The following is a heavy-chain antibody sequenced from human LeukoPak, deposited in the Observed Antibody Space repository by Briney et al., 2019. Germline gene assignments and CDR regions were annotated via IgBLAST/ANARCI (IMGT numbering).Heavy chain of an antibody. J-gene: IGHJ5*02. V-gene: IGHV4-39*01. CDR3: ASIYDFWSGYPGYNWFDP. Sequence: SETLSLTCTVSGGSISSSSYYWGWIRQPPGKGLEWIGSIYYSGSTYYNPSLKSRVTISVDTSKSQFSLKLSSVTAADTAVYYCASIYDFWSGYPGYNWFDPWGQGTLVTVSS. CDR1: GGSISSSSYY. CDR2: IYYSGST. D-gene: IGHD3-3*01.